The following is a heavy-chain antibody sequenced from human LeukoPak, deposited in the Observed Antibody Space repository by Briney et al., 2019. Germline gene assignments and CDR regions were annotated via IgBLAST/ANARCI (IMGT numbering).Heavy chain of an antibody. CDR1: GFTFSSYE. CDR3: AKGGLVGYYDSSGFDP. CDR2: ISSSGSTI. V-gene: IGHV3-48*03. J-gene: IGHJ5*02. Sequence: GGSLRLSCAASGFTFSSYEMNWVRQAPGKGLEWVSYISSSGSTIYYADSVKGRFTISRDNAKNSLYLQMNSLRAEDTALYYCAKGGLVGYYDSSGFDPWGQGTLVTVSS. D-gene: IGHD3-22*01.